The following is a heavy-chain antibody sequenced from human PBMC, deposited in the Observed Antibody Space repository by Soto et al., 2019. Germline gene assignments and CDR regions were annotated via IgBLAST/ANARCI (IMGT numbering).Heavy chain of an antibody. CDR3: ARDFPTAYYDSSETADY. CDR1: GFTFSSYN. V-gene: IGHV3-21*01. D-gene: IGHD3-22*01. J-gene: IGHJ4*02. CDR2: ISSLSTYI. Sequence: EIQLVESGGGLVKPGGSLRLSCAASGFTFSSYNMNWVRQTPGKGLEWVASISSLSTYIFFADSVKGRFTISRDNAKNSLYLQMNSLRADVTAVYYCARDFPTAYYDSSETADYWGQGTLVTVSS.